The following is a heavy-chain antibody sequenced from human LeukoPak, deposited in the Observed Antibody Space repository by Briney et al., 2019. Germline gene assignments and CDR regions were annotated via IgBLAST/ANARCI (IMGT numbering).Heavy chain of an antibody. CDR3: ARDRYSSGWYGDFDC. V-gene: IGHV3-30-3*01. Sequence: GGSLRLSCAASGFTFNSYAMHWVRQAPGKGLEWVAVISSDGSNNYYADSVKVRFTISRDNSKNTLYLQVNSLRAEDTAVYYCARDRYSSGWYGDFDCWGQGTLVTVSS. CDR2: ISSDGSNN. CDR1: GFTFNSYA. D-gene: IGHD6-19*01. J-gene: IGHJ4*02.